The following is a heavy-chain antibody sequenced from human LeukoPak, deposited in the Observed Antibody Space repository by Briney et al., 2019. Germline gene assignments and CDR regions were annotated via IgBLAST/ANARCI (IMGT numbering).Heavy chain of an antibody. CDR1: GFTFSSIS. CDR3: TRDLPVPSLVRGIIIYGLIDY. D-gene: IGHD3-10*01. CDR2: ISPNGDTI. V-gene: IGHV3-21*06. J-gene: IGHJ4*02. Sequence: PGGSLRLSCEGSGFTFSSISMNLVRQAPGKGLEWVSSISPNGDTIYHADSVKGRFTTPRDNAKSLLYLEMNSLRVEDTAVYYCTRDLPVPSLVRGIIIYGLIDYWGQGTLVTVSS.